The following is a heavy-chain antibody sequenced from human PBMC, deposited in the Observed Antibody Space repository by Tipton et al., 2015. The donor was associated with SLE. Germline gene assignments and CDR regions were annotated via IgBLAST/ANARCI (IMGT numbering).Heavy chain of an antibody. J-gene: IGHJ6*03. Sequence: GSLRLSCEASGFTFSSYWMHWVRQAPGKGLVWVSRINSDGSSTSYADSVKGRFTISRDNAKNTLYLQMNSLRAEDTAVYYCARGGEVPAAIDHYYYYMDVWGKGTTVTVSS. D-gene: IGHD2-2*02. CDR3: ARGGEVPAAIDHYYYYMDV. CDR2: INSDGSST. V-gene: IGHV3-74*01. CDR1: GFTFSSYW.